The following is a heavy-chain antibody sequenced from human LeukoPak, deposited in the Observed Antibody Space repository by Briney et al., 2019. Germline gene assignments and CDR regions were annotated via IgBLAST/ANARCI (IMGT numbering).Heavy chain of an antibody. D-gene: IGHD6-19*01. CDR3: ARAHHSAVAGTTTTAYFDY. J-gene: IGHJ4*02. V-gene: IGHV1-46*01. CDR2: INPSGGST. Sequence: ASVKVSCKASGYTFTSYYMHWVRQAPGQGLEWMGIINPSGGSTSYAQKFQGRVTMTRDTSTSTVYKELSSLRSEDTAVCYCARAHHSAVAGTTTTAYFDYWGQGTLVTVSS. CDR1: GYTFTSYY.